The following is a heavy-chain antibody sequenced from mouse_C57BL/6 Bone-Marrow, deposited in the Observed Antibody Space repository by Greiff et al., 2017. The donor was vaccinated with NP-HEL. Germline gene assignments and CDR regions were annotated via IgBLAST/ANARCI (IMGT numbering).Heavy chain of an antibody. D-gene: IGHD2-1*01. CDR2: INPGSGGT. V-gene: IGHV1-54*01. Sequence: VQLQQSGAELVRPGTSVKVSCKASGYAFTNYLIEWVKQRPGQGLEWIGVINPGSGGTNYNEKFKGKATLTADKSSSTAYMQLSSLTSEDSAVYFCARWGYYGNTYAMDYWGQGTSVTVSS. CDR1: GYAFTNYL. CDR3: ARWGYYGNTYAMDY. J-gene: IGHJ4*01.